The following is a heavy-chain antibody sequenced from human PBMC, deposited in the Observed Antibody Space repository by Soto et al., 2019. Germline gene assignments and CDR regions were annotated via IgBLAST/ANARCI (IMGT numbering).Heavy chain of an antibody. D-gene: IGHD6-6*01. CDR2: ISAYNGNT. V-gene: IGHV1-18*01. CDR3: ARAGARTSSSYYYYYGMDV. CDR1: GYSFATHS. J-gene: IGHJ6*02. Sequence: ASVKVSFKASGYSFATHSFSLVRQAPGQGLQWMGWISAYNGNTDYAQTFQGRVTMTTDTSTTTAYMELRGLTSDDTAVYYCARAGARTSSSYYYYYGMDVWGQGTTVTV.